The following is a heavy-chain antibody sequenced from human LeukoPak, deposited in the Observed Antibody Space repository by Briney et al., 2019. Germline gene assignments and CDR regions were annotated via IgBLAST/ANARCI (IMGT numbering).Heavy chain of an antibody. Sequence: GASVTVSCKASGYTFTSYDINWVRQATGQGLEWMGWMNPNSGNTGYAQKFQGRVTMTRNTSISTAYMELSSLRSEDTAVYYCARSRFGTRDAFDIWGQGTMVTVSS. CDR2: MNPNSGNT. D-gene: IGHD3-16*01. CDR1: GYTFTSYD. V-gene: IGHV1-8*01. J-gene: IGHJ3*02. CDR3: ARSRFGTRDAFDI.